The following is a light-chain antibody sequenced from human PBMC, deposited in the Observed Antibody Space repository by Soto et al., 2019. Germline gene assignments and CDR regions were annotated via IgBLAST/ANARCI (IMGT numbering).Light chain of an antibody. CDR3: TSYTTSANWV. CDR2: EVT. Sequence: QSALTQPASVSGSPGHSITISCTGTSGDIGRYNYVSWYQQYPGKAPKVVIYEVTNRPPGVSNRFSGSKSGMTASLTISGLQAEEEAKYYCTSYTTSANWVFGGGTKVTVL. CDR1: SGDIGRYNY. V-gene: IGLV2-14*01. J-gene: IGLJ3*02.